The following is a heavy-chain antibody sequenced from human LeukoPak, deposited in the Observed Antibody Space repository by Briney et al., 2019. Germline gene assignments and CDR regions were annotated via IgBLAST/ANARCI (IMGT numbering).Heavy chain of an antibody. J-gene: IGHJ4*02. Sequence: PGGSLRLSCAASGFTFSSYSMNWVRQAPGKGLEWVSYISSSSSTIYYADSVKGRFTISRDNAKNSLYLQMNSLRAEDTAVYYCACGNYDFWSGYMDYWGQGTLVTVSS. CDR3: ACGNYDFWSGYMDY. D-gene: IGHD3-3*01. CDR1: GFTFSSYS. CDR2: ISSSSSTI. V-gene: IGHV3-48*01.